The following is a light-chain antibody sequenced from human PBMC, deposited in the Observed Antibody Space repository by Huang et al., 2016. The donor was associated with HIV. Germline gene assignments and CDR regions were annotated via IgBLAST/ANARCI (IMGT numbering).Light chain of an antibody. CDR3: QQRSTWPPT. CDR1: QSVDID. CDR2: DAS. Sequence: ETVLTQSPATLSLSPGERATLSCRASQSVDIDLAWYQQKPGQAPRLLVYDASNRATGVPARFRGSGSGTDFSLTSSSLEPEDFAVYYCQQRSTWPPTFGQGTRLEIK. J-gene: IGKJ5*01. V-gene: IGKV3-11*01.